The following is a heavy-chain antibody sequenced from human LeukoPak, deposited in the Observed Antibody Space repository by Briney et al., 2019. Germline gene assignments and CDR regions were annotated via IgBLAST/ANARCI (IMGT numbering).Heavy chain of an antibody. CDR1: GFTFNNYA. CDR3: ARGGPKYSSSWSVDY. V-gene: IGHV3-23*01. CDR2: VSTSGDNT. J-gene: IGHJ4*02. Sequence: GGSLRLSCAASGFTFNNYAMNWVRQAPGKGLEWVSGVSTSGDNTYYADSVKGRFTISRDNSKNTLYLQMNSLRAEDTAAYYCARGGPKYSSSWSVDYWGQGTLVTVSS. D-gene: IGHD6-13*01.